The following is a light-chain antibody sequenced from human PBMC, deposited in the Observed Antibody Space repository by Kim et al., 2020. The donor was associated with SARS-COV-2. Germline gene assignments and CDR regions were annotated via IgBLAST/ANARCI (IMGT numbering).Light chain of an antibody. CDR1: SSDVGSSNL. J-gene: IGLJ3*02. V-gene: IGLV2-23*02. CDR3: CSYAGSSTLV. CDR2: EVT. Sequence: QSALTQPASVSGSPGQSITISCSGASSDVGSSNLVSWYRQHAGKVPKLILFEVTKRPSGISNRFSGSKSGNTASLTISGLQAEDEADYYCCSYAGSSTLVVGGGTKVTVL.